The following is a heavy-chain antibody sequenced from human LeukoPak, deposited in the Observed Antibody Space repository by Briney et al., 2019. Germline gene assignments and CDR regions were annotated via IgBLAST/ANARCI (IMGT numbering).Heavy chain of an antibody. CDR1: GYTFTSYG. V-gene: IGHV1-18*01. D-gene: IGHD1-26*01. CDR3: ARGSYYLSRNWFDP. CDR2: ISAYNGNT. Sequence: GESLKISCKGSGYTFTSYGISWVRQAPGQGLEWMGWISAYNGNTNYAQKLQGRVTMTTDTSTSTAYMELRSLRSDDTAVYYCARGSYYLSRNWFDPWGQGTLVTVSS. J-gene: IGHJ5*02.